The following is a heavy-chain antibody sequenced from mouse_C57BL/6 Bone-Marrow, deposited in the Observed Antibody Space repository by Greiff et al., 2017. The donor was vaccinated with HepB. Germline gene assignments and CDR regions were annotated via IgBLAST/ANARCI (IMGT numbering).Heavy chain of an antibody. V-gene: IGHV5-17*01. CDR3: ARAPWFAY. CDR2: ISSGSSTI. J-gene: IGHJ3*01. Sequence: EVQLQESGGGLVKPGGSLKLSCAASGFTFSDYGMHWVRQAPEKGLEWVAYISSGSSTIYYADTVKGRFTISRDNAKNTLFLQMTSLRSEDTAMYYCARAPWFAYWGQGTLVTVSA. CDR1: GFTFSDYG.